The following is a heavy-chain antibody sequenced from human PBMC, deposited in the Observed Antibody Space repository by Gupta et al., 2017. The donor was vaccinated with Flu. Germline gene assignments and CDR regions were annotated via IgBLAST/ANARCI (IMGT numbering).Heavy chain of an antibody. Sequence: QVQVVQSGAEVKKPGASVKVSCQASEFTLTDYYMHWVRQDPGQGLEWMGWINPNNGVTKYGQKVRGRVIMTRDTSINTAYMELTSLTSDDTAVYYCARESGWNYFDYGGRGTLVTVSS. CDR1: EFTLTDYY. V-gene: IGHV1-2*02. CDR2: INPNNGVT. CDR3: ARESGWNYFDY. J-gene: IGHJ4*02. D-gene: IGHD6-19*01.